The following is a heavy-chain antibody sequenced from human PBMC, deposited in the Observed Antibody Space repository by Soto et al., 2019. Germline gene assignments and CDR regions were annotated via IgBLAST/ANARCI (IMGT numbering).Heavy chain of an antibody. J-gene: IGHJ4*02. CDR1: GYTFTSYW. CDR3: ARCLRWMQLYYFDY. Sequence: PGESLKISCKGSGYTFTSYWIAWVRQMPGKGLEWMGIIYPGDSDTRYSPSFQGQVTISADKSISTAYLQWSSLKASDTAMYYCARCLRWMQLYYFDYWGQVSLVTVSS. CDR2: IYPGDSDT. D-gene: IGHD3-10*01. V-gene: IGHV5-51*01.